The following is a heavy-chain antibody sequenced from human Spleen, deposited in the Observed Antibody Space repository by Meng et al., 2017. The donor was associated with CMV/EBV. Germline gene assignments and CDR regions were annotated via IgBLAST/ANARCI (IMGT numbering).Heavy chain of an antibody. J-gene: IGHJ4*02. D-gene: IGHD6-19*01. CDR2: IYPDDSDT. V-gene: IGHV5-51*01. Sequence: KVSCKGSGYSFTTYWIGWVRQMPGKGLEWMGVIYPDDSDTRYSPSFEGQVTISADKSISTAYLQWSSLKASDTAMYYCAKAVAGTGALDYWGQGTLVTVSS. CDR3: AKAVAGTGALDY. CDR1: GYSFTTYW.